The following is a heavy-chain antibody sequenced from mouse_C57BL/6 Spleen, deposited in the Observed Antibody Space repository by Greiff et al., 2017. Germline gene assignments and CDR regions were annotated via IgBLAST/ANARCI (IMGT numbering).Heavy chain of an antibody. Sequence: QVQLQQSGAELARPGASVKMSCKASGYTFTSYTMHWVKQRPGQGLEWIGYINPSSGYTKYNQKFKDKATLTADKSSSTAYMQLSGLTSEDSAFYYCAREDYYAMDYWGQGTSVTVSS. V-gene: IGHV1-4*01. CDR1: GYTFTSYT. J-gene: IGHJ4*01. CDR2: INPSSGYT. CDR3: AREDYYAMDY.